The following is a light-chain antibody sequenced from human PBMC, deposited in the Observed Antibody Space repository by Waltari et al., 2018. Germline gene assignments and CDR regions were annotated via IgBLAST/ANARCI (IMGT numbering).Light chain of an antibody. V-gene: IGLV2-23*01. CDR2: EGN. J-gene: IGLJ2*01. Sequence: QSALTQPASVSGSPGQSITISCTGTTSDVGSYNLVSWYQQHPGEVPKLIICEGNKRPSGVSNRFSGSKSGNTASLTIAGLQPEDEADYYCCSYGGASIRIFGGGTKVTVL. CDR3: CSYGGASIRI. CDR1: TSDVGSYNL.